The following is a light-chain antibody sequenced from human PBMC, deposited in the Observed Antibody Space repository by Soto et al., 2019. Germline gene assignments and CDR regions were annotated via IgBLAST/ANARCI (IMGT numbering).Light chain of an antibody. CDR2: QVT. CDR1: INDVGGDNY. CDR3: MSYAGGNRFV. Sequence: QSVLTQPPSASGSPGQSVTISCAGTINDVGGDNYVSWYQQHPGKVPQLMIYQVTNRPSGVPDRFSASKSDTTASLTISGLEAEDEGDYYCMSYAGGNRFVFGTGTKLTVL. V-gene: IGLV2-8*01. J-gene: IGLJ1*01.